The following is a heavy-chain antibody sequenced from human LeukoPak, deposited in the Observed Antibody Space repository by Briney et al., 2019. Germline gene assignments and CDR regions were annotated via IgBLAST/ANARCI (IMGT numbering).Heavy chain of an antibody. CDR2: MNPNSGNT. J-gene: IGHJ6*03. V-gene: IGHV1-8*01. CDR1: GYTFTSYD. D-gene: IGHD3-10*01. CDR3: ARPYSMVRGVITGPAYYMDV. Sequence: ASVKVSCKASGYTFTSYDINWVRQATGQGLEWMGWMNPNSGNTGYAQKFQGRVTMTRNTSISTAYMELSSLRSEDTAVYYCARPYSMVRGVITGPAYYMDVWGKGTTVTVSS.